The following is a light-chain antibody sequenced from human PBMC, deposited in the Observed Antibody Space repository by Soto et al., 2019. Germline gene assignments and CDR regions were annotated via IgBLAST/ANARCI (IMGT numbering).Light chain of an antibody. CDR2: DVS. Sequence: QSVLTQPRSVSGSPGQSVAISCTGTSSDVGDYSFVSWYQQHPGKAPKLMIYDVSKWPSGVPDRFSGSKSGNTASLIISGLQTDDEADYYCCSYAANFLVLGGGTQLTVL. CDR1: SSDVGDYSF. CDR3: CSYAANFLV. V-gene: IGLV2-11*01. J-gene: IGLJ2*01.